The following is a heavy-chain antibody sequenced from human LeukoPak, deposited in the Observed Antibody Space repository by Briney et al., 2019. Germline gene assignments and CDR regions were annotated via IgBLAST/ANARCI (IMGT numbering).Heavy chain of an antibody. CDR1: GFTFSSYS. V-gene: IGHV3-43*01. J-gene: IGHJ4*02. Sequence: GGSLRLSCAASGFTFSSYSMNWVRQAPGKGLEWVSLISWDGGSTYYADSVKGRFTISRDNSKNSLYLQMSSLRTEDTALYYCAKEGEMATMKSPPDYWGQGTLVTVSS. CDR3: AKEGEMATMKSPPDY. D-gene: IGHD5-24*01. CDR2: ISWDGGST.